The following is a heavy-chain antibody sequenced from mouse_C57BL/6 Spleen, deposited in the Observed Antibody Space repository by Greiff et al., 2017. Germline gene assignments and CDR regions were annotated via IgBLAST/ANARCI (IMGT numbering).Heavy chain of an antibody. J-gene: IGHJ2*01. D-gene: IGHD1-1*01. CDR1: GYTFTSYW. CDR3: ARYDGSSPYYFDY. CDR2: IDPNSGGT. Sequence: QQSCKASGYTFTSYWMHWVKQRPGRGLEWIGRIDPNSGGTKYNEKFKSKATLTVDKPSSTAYMQLSSLTSEDSAVYYCARYDGSSPYYFDYWGQGTTLTVSS. V-gene: IGHV1-72*01.